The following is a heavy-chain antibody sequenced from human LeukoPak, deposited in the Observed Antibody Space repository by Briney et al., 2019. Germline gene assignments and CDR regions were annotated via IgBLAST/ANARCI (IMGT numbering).Heavy chain of an antibody. J-gene: IGHJ4*02. CDR3: ARDGGSGYRFDY. CDR1: GYTFTSYY. CDR2: INPSGGST. V-gene: IGHV1-46*01. Sequence: ASVTVSCKASGYTFTSYYMHWVRQAPGQGLEWMGIINPSGGSTSYAQKFQGRVTMTRDTSTSTVYMELSSLRSEDTAVYYCARDGGSGYRFDYWGQGTLVTVSS. D-gene: IGHD3-3*01.